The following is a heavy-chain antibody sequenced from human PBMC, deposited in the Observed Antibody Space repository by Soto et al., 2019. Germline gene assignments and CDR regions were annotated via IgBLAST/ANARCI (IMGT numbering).Heavy chain of an antibody. CDR2: TNEDGSTI. J-gene: IGHJ4*02. D-gene: IGHD3-16*01. Sequence: EVQLVESGGGLVQPGGSLRLSCAASGFTFSSYWMHWVRQAPGKGLVWVSRTNEDGSTINYADSVKGRFTISRDNAKNTLYLEMNGVRAEDRAVYYCTGDRGGGGGYWGQGTLVTVSS. CDR3: TGDRGGGGGY. V-gene: IGHV3-74*01. CDR1: GFTFSSYW.